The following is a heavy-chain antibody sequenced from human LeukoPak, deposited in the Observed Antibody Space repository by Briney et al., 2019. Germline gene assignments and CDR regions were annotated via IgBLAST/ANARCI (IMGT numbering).Heavy chain of an antibody. CDR2: INHNGNVN. Sequence: GGSLRLSCAASGFTFSSYWMNWARQAPGKGLEWVASINHNGNVNYYVDSVKGRFTISRDNAKNSLYLQMSNLRAEDTAVYYCARDTDTVTTILDYWGRGTLVTVSS. CDR1: GFTFSSYW. CDR3: ARDTDTVTTILDY. D-gene: IGHD4-17*01. J-gene: IGHJ4*02. V-gene: IGHV3-7*03.